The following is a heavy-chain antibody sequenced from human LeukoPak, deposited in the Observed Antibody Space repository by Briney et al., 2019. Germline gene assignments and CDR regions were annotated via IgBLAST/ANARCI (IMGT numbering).Heavy chain of an antibody. V-gene: IGHV4-59*01. CDR2: IYYSGST. Sequence: SETLSLTCTVSGGSISSYYWSWLRQPPGKGLEWIGYIYYSGSTNYNPSLKSRVTISVDTSKNQFSLKLSSVTAADTAVYYCARLPRSWFDPWGQGTLVTVSS. J-gene: IGHJ5*02. CDR3: ARLPRSWFDP. CDR1: GGSISSYY.